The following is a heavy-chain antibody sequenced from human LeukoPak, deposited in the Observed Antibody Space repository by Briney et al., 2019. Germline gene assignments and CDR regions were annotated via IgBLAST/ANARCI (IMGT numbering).Heavy chain of an antibody. CDR1: GGSFSGYY. CDR2: INHSGST. V-gene: IGHV4-34*01. J-gene: IGHJ4*02. CDR3: ARTFGETTVTDTNPVDY. D-gene: IGHD4-17*01. Sequence: SETQSLTCAVYGGSFSGYYWSWIRQPPGKGLEWIGEINHSGSTNYNPSLKSRVTISVDTSKNQFSLKLSSVTAADTAVYYCARTFGETTVTDTNPVDYWGQGTLVTVSS.